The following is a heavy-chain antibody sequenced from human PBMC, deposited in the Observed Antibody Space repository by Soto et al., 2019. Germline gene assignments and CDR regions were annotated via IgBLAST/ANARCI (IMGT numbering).Heavy chain of an antibody. CDR2: IDPSDSYT. V-gene: IGHV5-10-1*01. D-gene: IGHD3-16*02. Sequence: GESLKISCNGSGYSFTSYWISWVRQMPGKGLEWMGRIDPSDSYTNYSPSFQGHVTISADKSISAAYLQWSSLKASDTAMYYCARHRAYYDYVWGSYRLYYFDYWGQGTLVTVSS. CDR1: GYSFTSYW. CDR3: ARHRAYYDYVWGSYRLYYFDY. J-gene: IGHJ4*02.